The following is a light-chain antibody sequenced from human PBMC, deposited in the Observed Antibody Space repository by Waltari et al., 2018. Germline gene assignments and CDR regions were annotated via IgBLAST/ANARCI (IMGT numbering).Light chain of an antibody. V-gene: IGLV2-23*03. J-gene: IGLJ2*01. CDR1: SRHAGIYNL. CDR3: YSYAGSNTFV. CDR2: EGS. Sequence: QSALTQPASVSGSPGQSFTISCTGTSRHAGIYNLASWYQQHPGKAPKLMIYEGSKRPSGVSNRFSGSKSGNTASLTISGLQAEDEADYYCYSYAGSNTFVFGGGTKLTVL.